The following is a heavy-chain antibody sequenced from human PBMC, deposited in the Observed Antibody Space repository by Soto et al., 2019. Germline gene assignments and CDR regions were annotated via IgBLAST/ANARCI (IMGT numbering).Heavy chain of an antibody. Sequence: QVPVQAGGAGLLEPSEDLSPPCAVLGWFFSGFYWGWIRQPPGKGVGVDGGNNHSGSNNYNPSLKSRVTISVDTSKNQFSLKLSSVTAADTAVYYCARGKGYCSGGSCYYNWFDPWGQGTLVTVSS. CDR3: ARGKGYCSGGSCYYNWFDP. CDR2: NHSGSN. V-gene: IGHV4-34*02. J-gene: IGHJ5*02. D-gene: IGHD2-15*01. CDR1: GWFFSGFY.